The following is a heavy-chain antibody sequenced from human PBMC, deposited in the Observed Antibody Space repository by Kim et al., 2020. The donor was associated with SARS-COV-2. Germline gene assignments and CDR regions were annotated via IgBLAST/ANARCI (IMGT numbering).Heavy chain of an antibody. CDR2: TYYSGST. CDR1: GGSISSGGYY. D-gene: IGHD6-6*01. V-gene: IGHV4-31*03. J-gene: IGHJ5*02. Sequence: SETLSLTCTVSGGSISSGGYYWSWIRQHPGKGLEWIGYTYYSGSTYYNPSLKSRVTISVDTSKNQFSLKLSSVTAADTAVYYCAREIKSSSSNWFDPWGQGTPVTVSS. CDR3: AREIKSSSSNWFDP.